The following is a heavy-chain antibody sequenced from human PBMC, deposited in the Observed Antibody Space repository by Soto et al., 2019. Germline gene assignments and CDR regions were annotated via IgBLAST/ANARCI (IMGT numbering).Heavy chain of an antibody. Sequence: SETLSLTCAVYGESFSGYYWSWIRQPPGKGLEWIGEINHSGSTNYNPSLKSRVTISVDTSKNQFSLKLSSVTAADTAVYYCARGRAAGSSSWYYYYYGMDVWGQGTTVTVSS. D-gene: IGHD6-13*01. J-gene: IGHJ6*02. CDR3: ARGRAAGSSSWYYYYYGMDV. CDR1: GESFSGYY. V-gene: IGHV4-34*01. CDR2: INHSGST.